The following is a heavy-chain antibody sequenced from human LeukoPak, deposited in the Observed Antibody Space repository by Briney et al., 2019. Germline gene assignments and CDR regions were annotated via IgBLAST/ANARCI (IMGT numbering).Heavy chain of an antibody. CDR1: GFTFSSYG. Sequence: GRSLRLSCAASGFTFSSYGMHWVRQAPGKGLEWVAVISYDGSNKYYADSVKGRFTISRDNSKNTLYLQMNSLRAEDTAVYYCARVLYSSSWSDYWGQGTLVTVSS. CDR3: ARVLYSSSWSDY. D-gene: IGHD6-13*01. V-gene: IGHV3-30*19. CDR2: ISYDGSNK. J-gene: IGHJ4*02.